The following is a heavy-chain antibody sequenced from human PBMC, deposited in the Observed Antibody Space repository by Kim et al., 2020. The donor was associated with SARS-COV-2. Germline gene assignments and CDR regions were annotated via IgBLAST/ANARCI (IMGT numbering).Heavy chain of an antibody. V-gene: IGHV3-15*01. CDR3: TTDPGDA. CDR2: IISEAAGGTT. CDR1: GVSFTNAW. J-gene: IGHJ3*01. Sequence: GGSLRLSCVASGVSFTNAWMSWVRQAPGKGLEWVGRIISEAAGGTTAYAAPVRGRFTISRDDSKNTAYLDMDSLKTEDTAVYDCTTDPGDA.